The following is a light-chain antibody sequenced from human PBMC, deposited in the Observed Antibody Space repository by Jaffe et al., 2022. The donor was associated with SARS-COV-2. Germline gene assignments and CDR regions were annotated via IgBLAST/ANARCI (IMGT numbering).Light chain of an antibody. CDR3: SSYTSNYIWV. J-gene: IGLJ3*02. CDR2: EVS. CDR1: SSDVGGYNF. V-gene: IGLV2-14*01. Sequence: QSALTQPASVSGSPGQSITISCTGTSSDVGGYNFVSWYQQHPGKAPKLMIYEVSNRPSGVSNRFSGSKSGNTASLTISGLQAEDEADYYCSSYTSNYIWVFGGGTKLTVL.